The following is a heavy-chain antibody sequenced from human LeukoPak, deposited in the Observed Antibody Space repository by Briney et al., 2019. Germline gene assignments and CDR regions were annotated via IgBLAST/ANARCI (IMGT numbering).Heavy chain of an antibody. D-gene: IGHD3-22*01. V-gene: IGHV3-74*01. Sequence: GGSLRLYCAASGFTFSNYWRHWVRKAPGKGLVWVSRINSDGINTSYADSVKGRFTISRDNAKNTLNLQMHSLRAEDTAVYYCARDLGQYYDTSDNWFDPWGQGTLVTVSS. CDR1: GFTFSNYW. CDR3: ARDLGQYYDTSDNWFDP. J-gene: IGHJ5*02. CDR2: INSDGINT.